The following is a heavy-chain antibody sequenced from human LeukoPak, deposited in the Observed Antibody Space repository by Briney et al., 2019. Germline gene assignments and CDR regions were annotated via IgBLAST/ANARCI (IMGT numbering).Heavy chain of an antibody. J-gene: IGHJ5*02. D-gene: IGHD1-26*01. Sequence: GGTLRLSCAASGFTFSRYGMSWVRQAPGKGLEWVSAISGSGGSTYYADFVKGRFTISRDNSRNTLYLQMNSLRAEDTAVYYCARGLIYSEGENWFDPWGQGTLVTVSS. CDR1: GFTFSRYG. CDR2: ISGSGGST. V-gene: IGHV3-23*01. CDR3: ARGLIYSEGENWFDP.